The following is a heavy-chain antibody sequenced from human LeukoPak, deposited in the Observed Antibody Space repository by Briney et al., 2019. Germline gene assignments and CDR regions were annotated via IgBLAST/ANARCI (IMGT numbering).Heavy chain of an antibody. D-gene: IGHD6-6*01. J-gene: IGHJ4*02. V-gene: IGHV3-23*01. CDR3: AKGSSSSRPYYFDY. CDR2: ITDSGGST. CDR1: GFSFSSYA. Sequence: AGGSLRLSCAASGFSFSSYAMSWVRQAPGKGLERVSAITDSGGSTYHADSVKGRFTISRDNSKNTLFLQMNSLGVEDTAVYYCAKGSSSSRPYYFDYWGQGTLVTVSS.